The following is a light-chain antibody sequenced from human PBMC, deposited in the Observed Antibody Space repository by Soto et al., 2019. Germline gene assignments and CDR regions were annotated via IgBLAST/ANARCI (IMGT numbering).Light chain of an antibody. CDR1: KSVSSN. CDR3: QQYDNWPPAWT. CDR2: GAS. Sequence: EIVLTQSPGTLSLSPGERSSLSCMASKSVSSNLAWYQQKPGQAPRLLIYGASTRATGIPARFSGSGSGTEFTLNISSLQSEDFAVYYCQQYDNWPPAWTFGQGTKVDIK. J-gene: IGKJ1*01. V-gene: IGKV3-15*01.